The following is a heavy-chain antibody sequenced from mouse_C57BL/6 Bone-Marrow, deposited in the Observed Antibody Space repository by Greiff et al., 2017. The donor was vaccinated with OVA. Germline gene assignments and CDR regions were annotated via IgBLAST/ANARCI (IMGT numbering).Heavy chain of an antibody. CDR2: INPSSGYT. CDR1: GYTFTSYW. Sequence: VQPQESGAELAKPGASVKLSCKASGYTFTSYWMHWVKQRPGQGLEWIGYINPSSGYTKYNQKFKDKATLTADKSSSTAYMQLSSLTYEDSAVYYCATGQLRLRTWFAYWGQGTLVTVSA. CDR3: ATGQLRLRTWFAY. J-gene: IGHJ3*01. D-gene: IGHD3-2*02. V-gene: IGHV1-7*01.